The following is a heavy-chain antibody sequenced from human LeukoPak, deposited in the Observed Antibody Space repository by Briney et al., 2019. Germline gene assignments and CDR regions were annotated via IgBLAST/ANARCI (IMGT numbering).Heavy chain of an antibody. Sequence: ASVKVSCKASGYTFTGYYMHWVRQAPGQGLEWMGRINPNSGGTNYAQKFQGRVTMTRDTSISTAHMELSRLRSDDTAVYYCARDLEQYDFWSGYYPDYWGQGTLVTVSS. J-gene: IGHJ4*02. D-gene: IGHD3-3*01. CDR2: INPNSGGT. V-gene: IGHV1-2*06. CDR3: ARDLEQYDFWSGYYPDY. CDR1: GYTFTGYY.